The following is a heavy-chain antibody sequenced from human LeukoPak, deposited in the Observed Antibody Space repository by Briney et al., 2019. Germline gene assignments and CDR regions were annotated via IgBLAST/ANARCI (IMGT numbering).Heavy chain of an antibody. Sequence: PGGSLRLSCAASGFTFSSYGMHWVRQAPGKGLEWVAFIRYDGSNKYYADSVKGRFTISRDNSKNTLYLQMNSLRAEDTAVYYCAKPTQWQLELQAGFDPWGQGTLVTVSS. D-gene: IGHD1-7*01. J-gene: IGHJ5*02. CDR2: IRYDGSNK. CDR3: AKPTQWQLELQAGFDP. CDR1: GFTFSSYG. V-gene: IGHV3-30*02.